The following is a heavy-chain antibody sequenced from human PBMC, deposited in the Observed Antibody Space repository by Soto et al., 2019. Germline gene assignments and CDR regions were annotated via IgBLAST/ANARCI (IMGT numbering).Heavy chain of an antibody. CDR3: ARGVAGSGFDL. J-gene: IGHJ4*02. Sequence: SQTLSLTCAISGDSVSSNTAAWNWIRSSPSRGLEWLGKTYYRSNWRHDYAVSVKSRITVNPDTSKNHFSLQLNSVTPDDTAVYYCARGVAGSGFDLWGQGTLVTVSS. CDR2: TYYRSNWRH. V-gene: IGHV6-1*01. CDR1: GDSVSSNTAA. D-gene: IGHD6-19*01.